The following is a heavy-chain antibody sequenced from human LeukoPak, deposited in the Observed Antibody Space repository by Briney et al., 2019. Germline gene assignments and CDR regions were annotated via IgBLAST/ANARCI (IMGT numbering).Heavy chain of an antibody. J-gene: IGHJ4*02. Sequence: GASVKVSRKASGYTFTGYYMHWVRQAPGQGLEWMGWINPNSGGTNYAQKFQGRVTMTRDTSISTAYMELSRLRSDDTAVYYCARDQYDILTGYYFDYWGQGTLVTVSS. D-gene: IGHD3-9*01. CDR2: INPNSGGT. CDR3: ARDQYDILTGYYFDY. CDR1: GYTFTGYY. V-gene: IGHV1-2*02.